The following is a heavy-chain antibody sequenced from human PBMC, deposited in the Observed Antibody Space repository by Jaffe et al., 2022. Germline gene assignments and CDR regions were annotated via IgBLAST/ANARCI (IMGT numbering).Heavy chain of an antibody. CDR2: INPSGGST. D-gene: IGHD3-22*01. CDR3: ARGGPYYYDSSQQSRGAFDI. V-gene: IGHV1-46*01. CDR1: GYTFTSYY. J-gene: IGHJ3*02. Sequence: QVQLVQSGAEVKKPGASVKVSCKASGYTFTSYYMHWVRQAPGQGLEWMGIINPSGGSTSYAQKFQGRVTMTRDTSTSTVYMELSSLRSEDTAVYYCARGGPYYYDSSQQSRGAFDIWGQGTMVTVSS.